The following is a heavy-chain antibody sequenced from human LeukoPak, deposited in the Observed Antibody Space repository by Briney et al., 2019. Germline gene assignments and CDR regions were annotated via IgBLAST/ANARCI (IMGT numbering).Heavy chain of an antibody. CDR1: GSTFRNYW. J-gene: IGHJ4*02. CDR2: IKKDGSEK. V-gene: IGHV3-7*01. CDR3: AREDGFRDY. Sequence: GGSPRLSCAASGSTFRNYWMSWVRQAPGKGLEWVANIKKDGSEKYYVDSVKGRFTISRDNAENSLYLEMNSLRAEDTAVYYCAREDGFRDYWGQGTLVTVSS. D-gene: IGHD3-10*01.